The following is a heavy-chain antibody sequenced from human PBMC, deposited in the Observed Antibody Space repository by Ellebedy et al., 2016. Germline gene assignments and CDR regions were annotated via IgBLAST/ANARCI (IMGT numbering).Heavy chain of an antibody. J-gene: IGHJ4*02. D-gene: IGHD3-10*01. CDR3: ARDPGTVPGITMVRGVIMGAFDY. CDR2: ISYDGSNK. CDR1: GFTFSSYA. Sequence: GESLKISXAASGFTFSSYAMHWVRQAPGKGLEWVAVISYDGSNKYYADSVKGRFTISRDNSKNTLYLQMNSLRAEDTAVYYCARDPGTVPGITMVRGVIMGAFDYWGQGTLVTVSS. V-gene: IGHV3-30-3*01.